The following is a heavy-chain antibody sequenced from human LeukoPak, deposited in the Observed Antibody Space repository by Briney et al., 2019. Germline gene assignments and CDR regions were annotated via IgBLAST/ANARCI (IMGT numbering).Heavy chain of an antibody. J-gene: IGHJ4*02. V-gene: IGHV4-34*01. CDR2: INHSGSA. CDR3: ARTGWLVLWAFDY. CDR1: GGSFSGYY. D-gene: IGHD6-19*01. Sequence: PETLSLTCAVYGGSFSGYYWSWIRQPPGKGLEWIGEINHSGSANYNPSLKSRVTISVDTSKNQFSLKLSSVTAADTAVYYCARTGWLVLWAFDYWGQGTLVTVSS.